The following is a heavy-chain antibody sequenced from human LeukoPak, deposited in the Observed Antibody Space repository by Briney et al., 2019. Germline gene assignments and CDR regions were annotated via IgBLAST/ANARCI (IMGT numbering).Heavy chain of an antibody. CDR1: GGSISSYY. Sequence: PSETLSLTCTVSGGSISSYYWSWIRQPPGKGLEWIGYIYYSGSTNYNPSLKSRVTISVDTSKNQFSLKLSSVTAADTAVYYCARARYCSSTSCYAPPNYYYYYGMDVWGQGTTVTVSS. CDR3: ARARYCSSTSCYAPPNYYYYYGMDV. V-gene: IGHV4-59*01. J-gene: IGHJ6*02. D-gene: IGHD2-2*01. CDR2: IYYSGST.